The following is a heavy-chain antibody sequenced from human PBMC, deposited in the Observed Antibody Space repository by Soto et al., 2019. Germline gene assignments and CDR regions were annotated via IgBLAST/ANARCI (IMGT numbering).Heavy chain of an antibody. J-gene: IGHJ5*02. D-gene: IGHD3-3*02. CDR3: ARHSLALRKNNWFDP. CDR2: IFYLVSS. V-gene: IGHV4-39*01. Sequence: SETLSLTCTVSGDSIISSDFYWGWVRQPPGKGLEWIGSIFYLVSSYYNPSLKSRVTMPVDTSKNQFSLRLRSVTAADTALYFCARHSLALRKNNWFDPWGQGIMVTVSS. CDR1: GDSIISSDFY.